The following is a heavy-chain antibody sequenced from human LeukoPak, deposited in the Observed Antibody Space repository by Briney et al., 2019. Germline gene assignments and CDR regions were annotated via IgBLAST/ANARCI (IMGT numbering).Heavy chain of an antibody. J-gene: IGHJ3*02. CDR3: ARERVEGLWYDAFDI. V-gene: IGHV3-7*01. CDR2: IKEDGSEK. D-gene: IGHD5-18*01. Sequence: GGSLRLSCAASGFTFGNYWMNWVRQAPGKGLEWVANIKEDGSEKYYVDSVKGRFTISRDNAKNSLYLQMNSLRAEDTAVYYCARERVEGLWYDAFDIWGQGTMVTVSS. CDR1: GFTFGNYW.